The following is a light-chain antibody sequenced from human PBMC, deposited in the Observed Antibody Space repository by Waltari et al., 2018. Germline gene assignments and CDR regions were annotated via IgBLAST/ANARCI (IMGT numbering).Light chain of an antibody. V-gene: IGKV1-39*01. CDR1: QDIYNY. CDR3: QQHHDNPT. Sequence: DIQMTQSPSSLSASVGDRVPITCRASQDIYNYLNWYQHKPGYAPKVLVYAASTLQSGVPSRFSGSGSGTDYKLTISSLQVEDFATYYCQQHHDNPTFGGGTRLEIK. CDR2: AAS. J-gene: IGKJ4*01.